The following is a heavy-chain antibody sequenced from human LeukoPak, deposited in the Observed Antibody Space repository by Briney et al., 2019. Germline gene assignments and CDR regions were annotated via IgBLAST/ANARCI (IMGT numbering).Heavy chain of an antibody. CDR3: ARGGRSYRSSWYPY. CDR1: AGSFSDYY. V-gene: IGHV4-34*01. D-gene: IGHD6-13*01. CDR2: INHSGNT. Sequence: PSGTLSLTCAVYAGSFSDYYWTWIRQSPGKGLEWIGEINHSGNTNYNPSLKSRVTISVDTSKNQFSLKLTSVTAADTAVYYCARGGRSYRSSWYPYWGQGNLVTVSS. J-gene: IGHJ4*02.